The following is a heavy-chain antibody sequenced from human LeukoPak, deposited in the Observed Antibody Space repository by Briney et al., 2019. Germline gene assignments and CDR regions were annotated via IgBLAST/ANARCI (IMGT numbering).Heavy chain of an antibody. CDR3: STDPRLLIY. CDR1: GFSFSDSY. V-gene: IGHV3-11*01. D-gene: IGHD2-8*01. J-gene: IGHJ4*01. CDR2: ISGSGSDI. Sequence: GGSLRLSCVVSGFSFSDSYMTWIRQTPGKGLEWLAYISGSGSDIYYADSVKGRFTISRDNAKNSLYLHMNSLRPEDTALYYCSTDPRLLIYWGHGTLVTVSS.